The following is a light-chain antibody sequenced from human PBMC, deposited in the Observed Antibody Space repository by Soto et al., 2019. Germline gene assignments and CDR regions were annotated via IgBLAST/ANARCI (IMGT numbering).Light chain of an antibody. Sequence: DIQMTQSASCLSASVGDRVTITCRASQSNSSYLNWYQQKPGKAPKLLIYAASSLQSGVPSRFSGSRYGTYFTLTVSSLQPEDFATYYCQQSYSTPPLTFGGGTKAEIK. CDR2: AAS. CDR3: QQSYSTPPLT. CDR1: QSNSSY. J-gene: IGKJ4*01. V-gene: IGKV1-39*01.